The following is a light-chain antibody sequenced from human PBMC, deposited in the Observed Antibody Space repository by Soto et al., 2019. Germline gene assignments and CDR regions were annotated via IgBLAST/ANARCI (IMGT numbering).Light chain of an antibody. Sequence: DIQMTQSPSTLSASVRDRVTITCRASQSISGWLAWYQQRPGKAPELLIYDASTLEGGVPSRFTGSGSGTKFTLSISSLQPDDFANYYCQKYNSYPLTFGQGTQVEIK. CDR2: DAS. CDR1: QSISGW. V-gene: IGKV1-5*01. J-gene: IGKJ1*01. CDR3: QKYNSYPLT.